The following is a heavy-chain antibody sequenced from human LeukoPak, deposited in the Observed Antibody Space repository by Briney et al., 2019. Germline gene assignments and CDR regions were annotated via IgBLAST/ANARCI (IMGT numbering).Heavy chain of an antibody. J-gene: IGHJ4*02. D-gene: IGHD2-15*01. CDR2: TYTGGNS. Sequence: PGGSLRLSCAASGFTVSSIHMVWVRQAPGKGLEWVSVTYTGGNSYYADSVKGRFTISRDNSKNTLYLQMNSLRAEDTAVYYCAKTLPGGSSVVWGQGTLVTVSS. CDR3: AKTLPGGSSVV. V-gene: IGHV3-53*01. CDR1: GFTVSSIH.